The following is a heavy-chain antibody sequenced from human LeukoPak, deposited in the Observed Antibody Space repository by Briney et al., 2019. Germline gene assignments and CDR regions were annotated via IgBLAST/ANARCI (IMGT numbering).Heavy chain of an antibody. CDR2: ISSSSSTI. J-gene: IGHJ4*02. Sequence: GALRLSCAASGFTFSSYSMNWVRQAPGKGLEWVSYISSSSSTIYYADSVKGRFTISRDNAKNSLYLQMNSLRAEDTAVYYCARATMGSGTKYYFDYWGQGTLVTVSS. D-gene: IGHD3-10*01. V-gene: IGHV3-48*04. CDR1: GFTFSSYS. CDR3: ARATMGSGTKYYFDY.